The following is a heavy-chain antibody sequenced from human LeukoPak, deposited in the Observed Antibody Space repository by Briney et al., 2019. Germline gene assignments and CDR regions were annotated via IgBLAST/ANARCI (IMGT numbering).Heavy chain of an antibody. D-gene: IGHD3-3*01. V-gene: IGHV4-34*12. Sequence: GSLRLSCAASGFTFSSDGMSWIRQPPGKGLEWIGEIIDTGSTKYNSSVKSRVTMSVDTSKNEYSLNLTSVTAADTAVYYCARGLASGYPPIPFDYWGQGTLVTVSS. CDR3: ARGLASGYPPIPFDY. J-gene: IGHJ4*02. CDR1: GFTFSSDG. CDR2: IIDTGST.